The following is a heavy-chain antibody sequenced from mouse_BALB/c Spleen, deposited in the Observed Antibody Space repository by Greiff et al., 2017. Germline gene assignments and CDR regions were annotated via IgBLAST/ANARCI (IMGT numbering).Heavy chain of an antibody. CDR2: IYPGGGYT. D-gene: IGHD1-1*01. Sequence: QVQLKESGAELVRPGTSVKISCKASGYTFTNYWLGWVKQRPGHGLEWIGDIYPGGGYTNYNEKLKGKATLTADTSSSTAYMQLSSLTSEDSAVYFCARCYYGSSYGYFDYCGQGTTLTVSS. J-gene: IGHJ2*01. CDR1: GYTFTNYW. CDR3: ARCYYGSSYGYFDY. V-gene: IGHV1-63*02.